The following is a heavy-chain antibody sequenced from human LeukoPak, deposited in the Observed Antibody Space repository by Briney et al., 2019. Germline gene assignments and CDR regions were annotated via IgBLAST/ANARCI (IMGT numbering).Heavy chain of an antibody. CDR1: GFTFTRSA. CDR3: ARNYNWNYDYYYYMDV. D-gene: IGHD1-20*01. Sequence: SVKVSCMASGFTFTRSAMQWVRQARGQRLEWIGWIVVGSGNTKYAQKFQERVTITRDMSTGTAYMELSSLRSEDTAVYYCARNYNWNYDYYYYMDVWGKGTTVTISS. V-gene: IGHV1-58*02. CDR2: IVVGSGNT. J-gene: IGHJ6*03.